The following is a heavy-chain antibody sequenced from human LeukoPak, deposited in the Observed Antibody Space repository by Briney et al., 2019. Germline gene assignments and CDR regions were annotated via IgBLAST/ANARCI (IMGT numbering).Heavy chain of an antibody. J-gene: IGHJ4*02. CDR3: AKDPWADSSGYYQYYFDY. CDR2: ISGSGSST. D-gene: IGHD3-22*01. Sequence: GGSLRLSCAASGFTFSSYAMSWVRQAPGKGLEWVSAISGSGSSTYYADSVKGRFTISRDNSKNTLYLQMNSLRAEDTAVYYCAKDPWADSSGYYQYYFDYWGQGTLVTVSS. CDR1: GFTFSSYA. V-gene: IGHV3-23*01.